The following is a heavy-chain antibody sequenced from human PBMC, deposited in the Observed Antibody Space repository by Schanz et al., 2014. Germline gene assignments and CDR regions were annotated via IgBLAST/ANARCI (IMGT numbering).Heavy chain of an antibody. D-gene: IGHD4-17*01. CDR3: ARDRGHGDLPGDI. CDR1: GFAFSSYG. CDR2: IYHSGST. Sequence: QVQMVESGGGVVQPGRSLRLSCAASGFAFSSYGMHWVRQPPGKGLEWIGEIYHSGSTKHNPSLKSRLIISVDKFKNQFSLKLSSVTAADTAVYYCARDRGHGDLPGDIWGEGTMVTVSS. V-gene: IGHV4-4*02. J-gene: IGHJ3*02.